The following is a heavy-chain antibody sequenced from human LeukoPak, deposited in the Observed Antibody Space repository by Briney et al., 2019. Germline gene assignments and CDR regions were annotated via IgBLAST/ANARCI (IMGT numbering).Heavy chain of an antibody. D-gene: IGHD2-2*01. V-gene: IGHV3-30*03. CDR2: ISYDGSNK. J-gene: IGHJ4*02. CDR1: GFDFSAFG. CDR3: ARDSVPAAMGYFDY. Sequence: GRSLRLSCAASGFDFSAFGMNWVRQAPGKGLEWVAVISYDGSNKYYADSVKGRFTISRDNSKNTLYLQMNSLRAEDTAVYYCARDSVPAAMGYFDYWGQGTLVTVSS.